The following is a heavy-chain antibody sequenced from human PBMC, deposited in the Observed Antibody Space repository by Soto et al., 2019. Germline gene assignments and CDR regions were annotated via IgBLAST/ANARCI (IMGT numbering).Heavy chain of an antibody. CDR1: GYTFTSYG. CDR3: ARDARDYDFWSGYYRGPYYYYGMDV. V-gene: IGHV1-18*01. Sequence: VASVKVSCKASGYTFTSYGISWVRQAPGQGLEWMGWISAYNGNTNYAQKLQGRVTMATDTSTSTAYMELRSLRSDDTAVYYCARDARDYDFWSGYYRGPYYYYGMDVWGQGTTVTVSS. D-gene: IGHD3-3*01. CDR2: ISAYNGNT. J-gene: IGHJ6*02.